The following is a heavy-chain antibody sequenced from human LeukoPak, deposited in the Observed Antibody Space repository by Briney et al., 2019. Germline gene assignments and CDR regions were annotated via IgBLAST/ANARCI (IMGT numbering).Heavy chain of an antibody. J-gene: IGHJ4*02. D-gene: IGHD4/OR15-4a*01. CDR2: IRYDGGNQ. V-gene: IGHV3-30*02. CDR3: ANQYGAPDY. Sequence: GGSLRLSCAASGFTFSSYAMHWVRQAPGKGLEWVAFIRYDGGNQYYADSVKGRFTISRDNSKNTLYLQMNSLRIEDTAVYYCANQYGAPDYWGQGTLVTVSS. CDR1: GFTFSSYA.